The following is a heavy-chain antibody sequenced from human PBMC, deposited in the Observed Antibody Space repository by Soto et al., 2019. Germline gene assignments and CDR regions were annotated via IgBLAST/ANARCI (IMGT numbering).Heavy chain of an antibody. CDR2: IIPIFGTA. J-gene: IGHJ5*02. Sequence: SVKVSCKASGGTFSSYAISWVRQAPGQGLEWMGGIIPIFGTANYAQKFQGRVTITADESTSTAYMELSSLRSEDTAVYYCARVAYAEYSSGWYGWFDPRGQGTLVTVSS. D-gene: IGHD6-19*01. CDR3: ARVAYAEYSSGWYGWFDP. V-gene: IGHV1-69*13. CDR1: GGTFSSYA.